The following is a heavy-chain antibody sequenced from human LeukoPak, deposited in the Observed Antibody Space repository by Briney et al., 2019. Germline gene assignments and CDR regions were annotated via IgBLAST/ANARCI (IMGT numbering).Heavy chain of an antibody. D-gene: IGHD2-15*01. Sequence: GASLRLSCAASGFTFSSYAMSWVRQAPGKGLEWVSAISGSGGSTYYADSVKGRFTISRDNSKNTLYLQMNSLRAEDTAVYYCAKMVGGYCSGGSCYYYGMDVWGQGTTVTVSS. CDR3: AKMVGGYCSGGSCYYYGMDV. CDR1: GFTFSSYA. J-gene: IGHJ6*02. V-gene: IGHV3-23*01. CDR2: ISGSGGST.